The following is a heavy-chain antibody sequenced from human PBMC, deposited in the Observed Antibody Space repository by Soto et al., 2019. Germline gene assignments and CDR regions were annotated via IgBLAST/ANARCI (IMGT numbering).Heavy chain of an antibody. V-gene: IGHV5-51*01. Sequence: PGESLKISCKASGYIFIDYWIGWVRQMPGKGLEWMGIVYPRDSDTRYSPSFQGQVTISADRSTGTASLQWRSLKASDTALYYCARPPLPGYSIHFNSWGQGTLVTVSS. D-gene: IGHD2-15*01. J-gene: IGHJ4*02. CDR2: VYPRDSDT. CDR3: ARPPLPGYSIHFNS. CDR1: GYIFIDYW.